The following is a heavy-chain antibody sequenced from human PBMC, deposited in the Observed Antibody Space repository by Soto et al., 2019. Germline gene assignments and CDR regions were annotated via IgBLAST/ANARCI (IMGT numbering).Heavy chain of an antibody. Sequence: GESLKISCKGSGYSFTSYWISWVRQMPGKGLEWMGRIDPSDSYTNYSPSFQGHVTISADKSISTAYLRWSSLKASDTAMYYCARQVVVNYGMDVWGQGTTVTVSS. CDR2: IDPSDSYT. V-gene: IGHV5-10-1*01. CDR3: ARQVVVNYGMDV. CDR1: GYSFTSYW. J-gene: IGHJ6*02. D-gene: IGHD3-22*01.